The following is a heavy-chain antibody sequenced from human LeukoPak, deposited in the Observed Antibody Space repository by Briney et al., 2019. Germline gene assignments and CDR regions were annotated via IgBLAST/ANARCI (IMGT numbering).Heavy chain of an antibody. CDR2: IYYSGST. CDR3: ARVTGYMIEDYFDY. V-gene: IGHV4-39*07. J-gene: IGHJ4*02. Sequence: PSETLSLTCTVSGGSISSGSYSWGWIRQPPGKGLEWIGSIYYSGSTYYNPSLKSRVTISVDTSKNQFSLKLSSVTAADTAVYYCARVTGYMIEDYFDYWGQGTLVTVSS. D-gene: IGHD3-22*01. CDR1: GGSISSGSYS.